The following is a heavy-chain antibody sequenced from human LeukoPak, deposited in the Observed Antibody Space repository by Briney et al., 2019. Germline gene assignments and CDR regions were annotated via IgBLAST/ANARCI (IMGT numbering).Heavy chain of an antibody. Sequence: PGGSLRLSCVASGFTFSDYATSWVRQAPGRGLEWVSAISTSGESTYYADSVKGHFTISRDNSKNTLYLQMNSLRAEDTAIYFCAKGSGNGYGSGPFDYWGQGTLVTISS. CDR1: GFTFSDYA. CDR2: ISTSGEST. CDR3: AKGSGNGYGSGPFDY. J-gene: IGHJ4*02. D-gene: IGHD3-10*01. V-gene: IGHV3-23*01.